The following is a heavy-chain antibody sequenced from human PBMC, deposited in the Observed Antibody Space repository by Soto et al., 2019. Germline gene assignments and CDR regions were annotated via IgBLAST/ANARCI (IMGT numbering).Heavy chain of an antibody. V-gene: IGHV3-15*01. J-gene: IGHJ4*02. CDR3: TTDPNSAAVVVVAATDY. CDR1: GFTFSNAW. CDR2: IKSKTDGGTT. D-gene: IGHD2-15*01. Sequence: EVQLVESGGGLVKPGGSLRLSCAASGFTFSNAWMSWVRQAPGKGLEWVGRIKSKTDGGTTDYAAPVKGRFTISRDDSKNTLYLQMNSLKTEDTAVYYCTTDPNSAAVVVVAATDYWGQGTLVTVSS.